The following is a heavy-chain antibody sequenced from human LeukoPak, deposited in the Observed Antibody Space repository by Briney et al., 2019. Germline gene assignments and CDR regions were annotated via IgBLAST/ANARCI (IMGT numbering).Heavy chain of an antibody. J-gene: IGHJ4*02. CDR3: ARGDGSGRYCIEY. CDR1: GYTFTDYF. V-gene: IGHV1-2*02. Sequence: ASVKVSCKASGYTFTDYFMHWVRQAPGQELEWMSWINPNSGGTNYAQRFQGRVTMTRDTSISTVYMELSRLTSDDTAVYYCARGDGSGRYCIEYWGQGTLVAVAS. D-gene: IGHD3-10*01. CDR2: INPNSGGT.